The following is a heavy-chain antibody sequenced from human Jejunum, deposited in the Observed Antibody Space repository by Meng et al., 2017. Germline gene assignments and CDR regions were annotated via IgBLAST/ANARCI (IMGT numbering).Heavy chain of an antibody. V-gene: IGHV3-7*01. CDR3: ARDPEYGAFDA. J-gene: IGHJ3*01. Sequence: GESLKISCVASGFTFRNYWMTWVRQAPGKGLEWVANMNSPGSEIYYVDSVRGRFTISRDNAKNSLYLQLNSLRVEDSAVYYCARDPEYGAFDAWGQGTMVTVSS. D-gene: IGHD1-14*01. CDR2: MNSPGSEI. CDR1: GFTFRNYW.